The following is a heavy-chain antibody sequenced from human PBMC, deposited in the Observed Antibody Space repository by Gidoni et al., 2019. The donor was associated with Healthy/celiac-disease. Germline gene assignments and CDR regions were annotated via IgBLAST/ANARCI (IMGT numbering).Heavy chain of an antibody. CDR2: ISAYNGNT. CDR1: GYTFTSYG. Sequence: QVQLVQSGAEVKKPGASVKVSCKASGYTFTSYGISWVRQAPGQGLEWMGWISAYNGNTNYAQKLQGRVTMTTDTSTSTAYMELRSLRSDDTAVYYCARDDILTGYFLGYYYYGMDVWGQGTTVTVSS. D-gene: IGHD3-9*01. V-gene: IGHV1-18*01. CDR3: ARDDILTGYFLGYYYYGMDV. J-gene: IGHJ6*02.